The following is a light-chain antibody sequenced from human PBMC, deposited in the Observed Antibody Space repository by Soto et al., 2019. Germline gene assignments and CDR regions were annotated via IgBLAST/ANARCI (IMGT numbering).Light chain of an antibody. Sequence: DIQMTQSPSTLSASVGDRVTITCRASQSINHYVNWYQQKPGKAPNLLIFAASTLQSGVPSRFSGRGSRTEFTLTISSLQAEDSAVYYCQQYQDWPRTFGQGTKVDIK. CDR1: QSINHY. CDR3: QQYQDWPRT. J-gene: IGKJ1*01. CDR2: AAS. V-gene: IGKV1-39*01.